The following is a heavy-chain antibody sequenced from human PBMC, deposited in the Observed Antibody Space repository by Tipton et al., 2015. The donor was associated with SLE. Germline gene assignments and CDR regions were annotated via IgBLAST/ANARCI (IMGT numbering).Heavy chain of an antibody. Sequence: TLSLPCTVSGGSISSSSYYWGWIRQPPGKGLEWIGSIYYSGSTYYNPSLKSRATISVGTSKNQFSLKLSSVTAADTAVYYCASDTSGTYSFDYWGQGTLVTVSS. CDR3: ASDTSGTYSFDY. D-gene: IGHD1-26*01. V-gene: IGHV4-39*01. CDR1: GGSISSSSYY. CDR2: IYYSGST. J-gene: IGHJ4*02.